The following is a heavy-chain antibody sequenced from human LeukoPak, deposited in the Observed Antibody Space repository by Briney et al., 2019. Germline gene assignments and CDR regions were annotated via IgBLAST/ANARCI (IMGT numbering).Heavy chain of an antibody. CDR1: GFTFSSYS. Sequence: GGSLRLSCAASGFTFSSYSMTWVRQAPGKGLEWVSYISSSGSTIYYADSVKGRFTISRDNAKNSLYLQMNSLRDEDTAVYYCARDLYTHRIAVAGGRADVWGQGTTVTVSS. CDR2: ISSSGSTI. CDR3: ARDLYTHRIAVAGGRADV. V-gene: IGHV3-48*02. D-gene: IGHD6-19*01. J-gene: IGHJ6*02.